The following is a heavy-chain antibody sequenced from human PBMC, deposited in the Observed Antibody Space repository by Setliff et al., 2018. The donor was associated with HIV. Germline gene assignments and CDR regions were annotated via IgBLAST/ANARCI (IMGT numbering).Heavy chain of an antibody. J-gene: IGHJ4*02. D-gene: IGHD3-16*01. CDR2: IYYHGST. CDR1: GGSISSTNYF. V-gene: IGHV4-39*01. Sequence: SETLSLTCTVSGGSISSTNYFWGWIRQPPGKGLEWIGTIYYHGSTYYNPSLKSRVTISIDTSKNQFSLQLTSVTAADAAVYYCVNPSGAMGDFDSWGQGTLVTSPQ. CDR3: VNPSGAMGDFDS.